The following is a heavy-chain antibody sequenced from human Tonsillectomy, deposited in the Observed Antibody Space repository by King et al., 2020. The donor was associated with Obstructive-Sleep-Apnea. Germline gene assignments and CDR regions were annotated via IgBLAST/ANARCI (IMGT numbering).Heavy chain of an antibody. CDR3: ARLGTEEDNFDY. CDR2: IKEEWSEK. D-gene: IGHD1-7*01. CDR1: GFTFSRYW. Sequence: VQLVESGGGLVQPGGSLRLSCAASGFTFSRYWMSWVRQAPGKGVEWVANIKEEWSEKHYVDAVKGRFSTPRDNAKKSLHLQMSSLRAEDTAVYYCARLGTEEDNFDYWGQGTLVTVSS. V-gene: IGHV3-7*03. J-gene: IGHJ4*02.